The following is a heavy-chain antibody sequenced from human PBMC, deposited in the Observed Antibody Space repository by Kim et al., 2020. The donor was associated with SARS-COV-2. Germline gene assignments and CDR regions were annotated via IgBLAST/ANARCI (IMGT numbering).Heavy chain of an antibody. CDR1: GFTFSSYA. J-gene: IGHJ4*02. Sequence: GGSLRLSCAASGFTFSSYAMHWVRQAPGKGLEWVAVISYDGSNKYYADSVKGRFTISRDNSKNTLYLQMNSLRAEDTAVYYCARDWDYYDSIAEFDYWGQGTLVTVSS. CDR2: ISYDGSNK. V-gene: IGHV3-30-3*01. CDR3: ARDWDYYDSIAEFDY. D-gene: IGHD3-22*01.